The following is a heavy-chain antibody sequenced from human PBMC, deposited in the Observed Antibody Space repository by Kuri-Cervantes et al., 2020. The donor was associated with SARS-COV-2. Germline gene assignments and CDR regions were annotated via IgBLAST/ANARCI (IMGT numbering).Heavy chain of an antibody. J-gene: IGHJ5*01. CDR2: INPDGSYT. CDR1: GFTFSGHW. V-gene: IGHV3-74*01. CDR3: ARDEGVRGLIPGWFDS. Sequence: GESLKISCAASGFTFSGHWIHWVRQAPGKGLVWVSRINPDGSYTNNADSVKGRFALSRDNAKNMLFLQMNSLRGEDTALYYCARDEGVRGLIPGWFDSWGQGTLVTVSS. D-gene: IGHD3-10*01.